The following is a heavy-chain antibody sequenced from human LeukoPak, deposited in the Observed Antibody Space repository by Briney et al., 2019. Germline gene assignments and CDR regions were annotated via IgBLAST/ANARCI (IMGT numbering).Heavy chain of an antibody. CDR2: MNPNSGNT. CDR3: ASALYSSSWSPQALDY. CDR1: GYTFTSYD. J-gene: IGHJ4*02. V-gene: IGHV1-8*01. D-gene: IGHD6-13*01. Sequence: ASVKVSCKASGYTFTSYDINWVRQATGQGLEWMGWMNPNSGNTGYAQKFQGRVTMTRNTSISTAYMELSSLRSEDTAVYYCASALYSSSWSPQALDYWGQGTLVTVSS.